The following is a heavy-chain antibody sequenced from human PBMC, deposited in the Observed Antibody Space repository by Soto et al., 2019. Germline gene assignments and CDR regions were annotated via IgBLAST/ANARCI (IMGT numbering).Heavy chain of an antibody. CDR2: INHSGST. Sequence: SETLSLTCAVYGGSFSGYYWSWIRQPPGKGLEWIGEINHSGSTNYNPSLKSRVTISVDTSKNQFSLKLSSVTAADTAVYYCARDRRLITLVRGVSLWFDPWGQGTLVTVSS. D-gene: IGHD3-10*01. CDR3: ARDRRLITLVRGVSLWFDP. J-gene: IGHJ5*02. V-gene: IGHV4-34*01. CDR1: GGSFSGYY.